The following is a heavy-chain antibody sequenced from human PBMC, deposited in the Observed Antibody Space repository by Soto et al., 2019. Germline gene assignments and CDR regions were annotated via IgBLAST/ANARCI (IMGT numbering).Heavy chain of an antibody. Sequence: EVQLVESGGGLVQPGGSLRLSCTVSGFTFSGHWMSWVRQAPGKGLEWVANIRQDGSDTYYVDSVRGRFTISRDNARNSLYRQMSYLRAEDTAIYYCARHSYCSGGDCYWYYFDYWGQGTLVTVSS. J-gene: IGHJ4*02. CDR2: IRQDGSDT. D-gene: IGHD2-15*01. V-gene: IGHV3-7*01. CDR1: GFTFSGHW. CDR3: ARHSYCSGGDCYWYYFDY.